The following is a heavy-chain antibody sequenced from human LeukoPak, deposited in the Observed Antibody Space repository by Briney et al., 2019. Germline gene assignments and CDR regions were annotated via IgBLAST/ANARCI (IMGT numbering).Heavy chain of an antibody. J-gene: IGHJ4*02. Sequence: ASVKVSCKASGYTFTSYDINWVRPDTGQGLEWMGWMNANSGNTGYAQKFQGRVTMTRNTSISTAYMELSSLRSEDTAVYYCASSISGIAVAGYWGQGTLVTVSP. CDR2: MNANSGNT. CDR1: GYTFTSYD. CDR3: ASSISGIAVAGY. D-gene: IGHD6-19*01. V-gene: IGHV1-8*01.